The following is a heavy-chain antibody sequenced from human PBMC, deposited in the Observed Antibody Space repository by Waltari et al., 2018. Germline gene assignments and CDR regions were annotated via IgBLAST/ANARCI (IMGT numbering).Heavy chain of an antibody. J-gene: IGHJ4*02. V-gene: IGHV1-69-2*01. Sequence: EVQLVPSGAEVKKPGATVKNSCTVSGYTFTDYYMPWVKPAPGTGLEWVGLVDPEVVETIKAEKFQGGVTIPADTSTDTVFMGLRSLRSEYAAVYYCATTDQLAAAGPYGRWGQGTLVTVSS. D-gene: IGHD6-13*01. CDR2: VDPEVVET. CDR1: GYTFTDYY. CDR3: ATTDQLAAAGPYGR.